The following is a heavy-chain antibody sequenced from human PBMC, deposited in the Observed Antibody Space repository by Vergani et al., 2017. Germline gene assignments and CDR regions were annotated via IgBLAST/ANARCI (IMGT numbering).Heavy chain of an antibody. CDR1: GYSFTSYW. Sequence: EVQLVKSGAEVKKPGESLRISCKGSGYSFTSYWISWVRQMPGKGLEWMGRIDPSDSYTNYSPSFQGHVTISADKSISTAYLQWSSLKASDTAMYYCAGPLRQLDSYYYGMDVWGQGTTVTVSS. CDR3: AGPLRQLDSYYYGMDV. J-gene: IGHJ6*02. V-gene: IGHV5-10-1*01. CDR2: IDPSDSYT. D-gene: IGHD6-6*01.